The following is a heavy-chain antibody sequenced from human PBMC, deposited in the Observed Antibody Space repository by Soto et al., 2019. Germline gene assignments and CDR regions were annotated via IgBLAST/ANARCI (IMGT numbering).Heavy chain of an antibody. CDR2: IYSGGST. D-gene: IGHD5-12*01. CDR1: GFTVSSNY. Sequence: EVQLVESGGGLVQPGGSLRLSCAASGFTVSSNYMSWVRQAPGKGLEWVSVIYSGGSTYYADSVKGRFTISRHNSKNTLYLKMNSLRAEDTAVYYCARGGSGYDSDYWGQGTLVTVSS. V-gene: IGHV3-53*04. J-gene: IGHJ4*02. CDR3: ARGGSGYDSDY.